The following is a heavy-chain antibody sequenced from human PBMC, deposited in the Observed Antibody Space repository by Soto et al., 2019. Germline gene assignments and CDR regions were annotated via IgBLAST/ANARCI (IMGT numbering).Heavy chain of an antibody. CDR2: TRNKANGYST. V-gene: IGHV3-72*01. J-gene: IGHJ4*02. D-gene: IGHD3-16*01. CDR1: GFTFSDHY. Sequence: GGSLRLSCAVSGFTFSDHYMDWIRQIPGSGLEWIVRTRNKANGYSTEYAASVRGRFTVSRDDSRSSLNPQMDSLRVEDTAVYYCVRATPYVGFDSWGQGALVTVSS. CDR3: VRATPYVGFDS.